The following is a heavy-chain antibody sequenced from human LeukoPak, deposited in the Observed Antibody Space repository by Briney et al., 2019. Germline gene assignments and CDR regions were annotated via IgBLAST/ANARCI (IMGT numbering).Heavy chain of an antibody. CDR3: ARAPYGSATNNYYMDV. V-gene: IGHV4-59*01. CDR2: FYYSGST. D-gene: IGHD3-10*01. J-gene: IGHJ6*03. CDR1: GGSISSYH. Sequence: SETLSLTCTVSGGSISSYHWSWIRQPPGKGLEWIGSFYYSGSTNYNPSLKSRVTISVDTSKIQFSLKLSSVTAADTAVYYCARAPYGSATNNYYMDVWGKGTTVTVSS.